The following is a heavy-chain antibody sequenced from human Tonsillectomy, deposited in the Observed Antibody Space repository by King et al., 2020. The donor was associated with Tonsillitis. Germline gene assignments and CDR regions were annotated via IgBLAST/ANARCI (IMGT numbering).Heavy chain of an antibody. CDR2: IYYSGST. Sequence: QLQESAPGLVKPSETLSLTCTVSGGSISSSSYYWGWIRQPPGKGLEWIGSIYYSGSTYYNPSLRSRVTISVDTSKNQFSLKLSSVTAADTAVYYCARLRYSYGYSLYYFDYWGQGTLVTVSS. CDR3: ARLRYSYGYSLYYFDY. J-gene: IGHJ4*02. CDR1: GGSISSSSYY. V-gene: IGHV4-39*01. D-gene: IGHD5-18*01.